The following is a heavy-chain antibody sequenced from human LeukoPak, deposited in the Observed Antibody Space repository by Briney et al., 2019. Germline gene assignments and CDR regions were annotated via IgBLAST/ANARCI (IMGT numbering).Heavy chain of an antibody. D-gene: IGHD6-19*01. CDR2: ISSSGSTI. Sequence: RPGGSLRLSCAASGFTFSDYHMSWIRQAPGKGLEWVSYISSSGSTIYYADSVKGRFTISRDNSKNTLYLQMNSLRAEDTAVYYCAKDSSSAVAETSAFDIWGQGTMVTVSS. V-gene: IGHV3-11*01. CDR1: GFTFSDYH. J-gene: IGHJ3*02. CDR3: AKDSSSAVAETSAFDI.